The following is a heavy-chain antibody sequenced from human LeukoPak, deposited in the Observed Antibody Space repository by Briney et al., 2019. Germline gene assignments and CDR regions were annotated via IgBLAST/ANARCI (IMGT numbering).Heavy chain of an antibody. V-gene: IGHV4-4*02. CDR2: IYYSGTT. D-gene: IGHD6-6*01. CDR1: GGSISSSNW. CDR3: ARDFSSSSTVYYYYYMDV. J-gene: IGHJ6*03. Sequence: SETLSLTCAVSGGSISSSNWWSWVRQPPGKGLEWIGEIYYSGTTYYNPSLKSRVTISLDTSKNQFSLKLSSVTAADTAIYYCARDFSSSSTVYYYYYMDVWGKGTTVTVSS.